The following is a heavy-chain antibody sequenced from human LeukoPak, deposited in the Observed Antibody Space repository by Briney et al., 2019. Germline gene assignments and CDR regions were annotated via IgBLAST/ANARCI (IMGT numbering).Heavy chain of an antibody. J-gene: IGHJ5*02. CDR1: GFTFSSYA. CDR3: APRPNYGAPFNPSKDNWFDP. CDR2: ISGSGGST. V-gene: IGHV3-23*01. D-gene: IGHD4/OR15-4a*01. Sequence: GGSLRLSCAASGFTFSSYAMSWVRQAPGKGLEWVSAISGSGGSTYYADSVKGRFTISRDNSKNTLYLQMSSLRAEDTAVYYCAPRPNYGAPFNPSKDNWFDPWGQGTLVTVSS.